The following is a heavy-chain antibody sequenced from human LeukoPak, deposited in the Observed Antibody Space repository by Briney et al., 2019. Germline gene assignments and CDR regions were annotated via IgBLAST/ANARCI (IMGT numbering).Heavy chain of an antibody. V-gene: IGHV3-7*04. CDR1: GFSFSTSW. CDR3: ARGHYGRDY. J-gene: IGHJ4*02. D-gene: IGHD4-17*01. CDR2: INADGNEK. Sequence: GGSLILSCGASGFSFSTSWMTWVRQAPGKGLKWVAHINADGNEKYYVDSVKGRFTISRDNAKRSAYLQMDSLRVEGTAVYYCARGHYGRDYWGQGTLVTVSS.